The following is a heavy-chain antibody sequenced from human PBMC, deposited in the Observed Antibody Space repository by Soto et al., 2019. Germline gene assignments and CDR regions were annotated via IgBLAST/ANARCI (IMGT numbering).Heavy chain of an antibody. CDR1: GYTFTSYG. J-gene: IGHJ4*02. D-gene: IGHD3-9*01. CDR3: ALYYDILTGYRSHFDY. CDR2: IIPNNGTA. V-gene: IGHV1-69*13. Sequence: ASVKVSCKASGYTFTSYGISWVRQAPGQGLEWMGGIIPNNGTANYAQKFQGRVTITADESTSTAYMELSSLRSEDTAVYYCALYYDILTGYRSHFDYWGQGTLVTVSS.